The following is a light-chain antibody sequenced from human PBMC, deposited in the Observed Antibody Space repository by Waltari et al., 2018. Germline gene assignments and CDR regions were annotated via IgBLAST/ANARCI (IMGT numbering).Light chain of an antibody. CDR3: QQHGTLPAT. J-gene: IGKJ1*01. CDR1: QSVGSSS. Sequence: ELVLTQSPVTASLSPGVRVTLPCRASQSVGSSSLAWYQQKPGQAPRLVIYRASRRATGIPDRFSGSGSGTDFSLTISRLEPEDFAVYYCQQHGTLPATFGQGTKVEIK. V-gene: IGKV3-20*01. CDR2: RAS.